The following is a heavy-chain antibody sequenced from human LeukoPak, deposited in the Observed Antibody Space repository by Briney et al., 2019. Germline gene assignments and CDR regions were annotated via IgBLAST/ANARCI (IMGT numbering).Heavy chain of an antibody. Sequence: GGSLRLSCAASGFTFSSYCMHWVRQAPGKGLEWVAVISYDGSNKYYADSVKGRFTISRDNSKNTLYLQMNSLRAEDTAVYYCAKDRILYGSGSYTDYWGQGTLVTVSS. D-gene: IGHD3-10*01. J-gene: IGHJ4*02. V-gene: IGHV3-30*18. CDR2: ISYDGSNK. CDR1: GFTFSSYC. CDR3: AKDRILYGSGSYTDY.